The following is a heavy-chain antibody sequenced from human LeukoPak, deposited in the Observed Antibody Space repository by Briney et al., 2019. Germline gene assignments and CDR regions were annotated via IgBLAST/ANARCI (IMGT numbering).Heavy chain of an antibody. CDR1: GFTFSSYG. CDR2: IWYDGSNK. J-gene: IGHJ3*02. V-gene: IGHV3-33*01. D-gene: IGHD3-9*01. Sequence: GRSLRLSCAASGFTFSSYGMHWVRQAPGKGLEWVAVIWYDGSNKYYADSVKGRFTISRDNSKNTLCLQMNSLRAEDTAVYYCARDMRGRYFDRLQTNDAFDIWGQGTMVTVSS. CDR3: ARDMRGRYFDRLQTNDAFDI.